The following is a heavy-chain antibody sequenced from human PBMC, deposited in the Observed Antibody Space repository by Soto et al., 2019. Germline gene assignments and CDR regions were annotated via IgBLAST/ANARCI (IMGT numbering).Heavy chain of an antibody. V-gene: IGHV1-24*01. CDR2: FDPEDGET. Sequence: ASVKVSCKVSGYTLTELSMHWVRQAPGKGLEWMGGFDPEDGETIYAQKFQGRVTMTEDTSTDTAYMGLSSLRSEDTAVYYCATAYGSGSGRDYYYYYMDVWGKGTTVTVSS. J-gene: IGHJ6*03. CDR3: ATAYGSGSGRDYYYYYMDV. D-gene: IGHD3-10*01. CDR1: GYTLTELS.